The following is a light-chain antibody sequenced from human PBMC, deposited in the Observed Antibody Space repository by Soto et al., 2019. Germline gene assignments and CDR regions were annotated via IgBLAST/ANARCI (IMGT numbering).Light chain of an antibody. CDR3: QQYNSYLWT. J-gene: IGKJ1*01. CDR1: QSISSW. Sequence: DIQMTQSPSTLSASVGDRVTITCRASQSISSWLAWYQQKPGKAPKLLLYKASSLESGVPSRFSGSGSGTEFTLTISSLQPDDFATYYCQQYNSYLWTFGQGTKVDIK. V-gene: IGKV1-5*03. CDR2: KAS.